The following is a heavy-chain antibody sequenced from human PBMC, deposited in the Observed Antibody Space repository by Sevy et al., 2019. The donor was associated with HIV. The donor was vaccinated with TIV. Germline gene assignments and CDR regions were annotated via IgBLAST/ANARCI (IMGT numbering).Heavy chain of an antibody. Sequence: GGSLRLSCAASGFTFTTYNMNWVRQAPGKGLEWVSYISISRGTIYYADSVKGRFTISRDNSKNSLYLQMNSLRDEDTAMYYCAAWDRDCYNYWGQGTLVTVSS. CDR3: AAWDRDCYNY. CDR2: ISISRGTI. CDR1: GFTFTTYN. D-gene: IGHD2-21*01. J-gene: IGHJ4*02. V-gene: IGHV3-48*02.